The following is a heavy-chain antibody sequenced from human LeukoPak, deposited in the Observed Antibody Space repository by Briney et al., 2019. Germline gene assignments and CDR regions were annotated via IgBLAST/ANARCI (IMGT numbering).Heavy chain of an antibody. CDR3: ATVGYSGYDAFDI. CDR1: GGSISSSNW. J-gene: IGHJ3*02. CDR2: IYHSGST. Sequence: SETLSLTCAVSGGSISSSNWWSWVRQPPGKGLEWIGEIYHSGSTNYNPSLKSRVTISVDKSKNQFSLKLSSVTAADTAVYYCATVGYSGYDAFDIWGQGTMVTVSS. V-gene: IGHV4-4*02. D-gene: IGHD5-12*01.